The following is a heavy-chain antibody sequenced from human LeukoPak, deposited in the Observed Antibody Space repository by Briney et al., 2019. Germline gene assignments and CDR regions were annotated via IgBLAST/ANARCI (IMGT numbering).Heavy chain of an antibody. D-gene: IGHD6-19*01. CDR3: ARAVAGTGWFDP. CDR2: IYYSGST. V-gene: IGHV4-59*08. CDR1: GGSISSYY. J-gene: IGHJ5*02. Sequence: SETLSLTCTVSGGSISSYYWSWIRQPPGKGLEWIGYIYYSGSTNYNPSLKSRVTISVDTSKNQFSLKLSSVTAADTAVYYCARAVAGTGWFDPWGQGTLVTVSS.